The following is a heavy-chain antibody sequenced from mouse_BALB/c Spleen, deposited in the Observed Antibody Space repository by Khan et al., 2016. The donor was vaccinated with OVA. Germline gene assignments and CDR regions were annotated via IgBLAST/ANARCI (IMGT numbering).Heavy chain of an antibody. D-gene: IGHD2-4*01. CDR2: IYPGNINT. J-gene: IGHJ4*01. CDR3: ARDDYFVGDAMDY. CDR1: GYAFTTYY. V-gene: IGHV1S56*01. Sequence: QVQLKESGPELVKPGASVRISCKASGYAFTTYYIHWVKQRPGQGLEWIGWIYPGNINTKYNEKFKGKATLTADKSSSTVYMHLISLTSEDSAVSFCARDDYFVGDAMDYWGQGTSVTVSS.